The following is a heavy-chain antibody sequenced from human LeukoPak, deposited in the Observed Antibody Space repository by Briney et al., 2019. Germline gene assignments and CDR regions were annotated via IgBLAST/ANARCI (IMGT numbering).Heavy chain of an antibody. CDR2: ISYDGSTT. V-gene: IGHV3-30*04. CDR1: EFTFSTYA. Sequence: GGSLRLSCAASEFTFSTYAMHWVRQAPGKGLEWVAVISYDGSTTYYADSVKGRFTISRDNSKNTLYLQLNSLRPEDTGLYYCARDRGGWPDYWGQGTLVTVSS. CDR3: ARDRGGWPDY. D-gene: IGHD4-23*01. J-gene: IGHJ4*02.